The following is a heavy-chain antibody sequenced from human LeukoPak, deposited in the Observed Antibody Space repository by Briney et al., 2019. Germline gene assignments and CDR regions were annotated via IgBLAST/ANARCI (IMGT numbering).Heavy chain of an antibody. CDR3: ARDDIHYGSYYYYYGMDV. CDR1: GFTFSNYA. Sequence: PGRSLRLSYAASGFTFSNYAMHWVRQAPGKGLEWVAVISYDGSNKYYADSVKGRFTISRDNSKNTLYLQMNSLRAEDTAVYYCARDDIHYGSYYYYYGMDVWGKGTTVTVSS. D-gene: IGHD3-10*01. J-gene: IGHJ6*04. V-gene: IGHV3-30-3*01. CDR2: ISYDGSNK.